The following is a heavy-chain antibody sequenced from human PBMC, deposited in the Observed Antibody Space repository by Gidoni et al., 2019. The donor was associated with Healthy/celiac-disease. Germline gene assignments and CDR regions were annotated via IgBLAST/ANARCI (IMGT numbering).Heavy chain of an antibody. CDR1: GFSLSTSGVG. V-gene: IGHV2-5*02. CDR2: IYWDDDK. D-gene: IGHD3-3*01. Sequence: QITLKASGPTLVKPTQTLTLTCTFSGFSLSTSGVGVGWIRQPPGKALEWLALIYWDDDKRYSPSLKSRLTITKDTSKNQVVLTMTNMDPVDTATYYCAHSLLRFLEWANWFDPWGQGTLVTVSS. CDR3: AHSLLRFLEWANWFDP. J-gene: IGHJ5*02.